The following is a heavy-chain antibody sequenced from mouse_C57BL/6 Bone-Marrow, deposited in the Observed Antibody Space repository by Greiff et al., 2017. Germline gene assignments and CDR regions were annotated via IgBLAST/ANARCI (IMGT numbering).Heavy chain of an antibody. CDR3: APYYYGSGSWFAY. V-gene: IGHV1-56*01. J-gene: IGHJ3*01. D-gene: IGHD1-1*01. CDR1: GYTFTSHW. Sequence: VQLQQSGPELVRPGASVKISCKAPGYTFTSHWMQWVRQRPGQGLEWIGEIFPGSGSTYYNEKFKGKATLTVDTSSSTAYMQLSSLTSEDSAVYFCAPYYYGSGSWFAYWGQGTLVTVSA. CDR2: IFPGSGST.